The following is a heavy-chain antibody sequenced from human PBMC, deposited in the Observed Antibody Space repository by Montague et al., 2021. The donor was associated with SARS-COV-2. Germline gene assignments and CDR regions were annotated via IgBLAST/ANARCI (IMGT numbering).Heavy chain of an antibody. CDR1: GGSFSTYS. D-gene: IGHD3-10*01. CDR3: ARLGDGVVPSPILGVGPYYSYYYMDV. V-gene: IGHV4-34*01. J-gene: IGHJ6*03. Sequence: SETLSLTCAVHGGSFSTYSWNWIRQPPGKGLEWIGEINHGGSTNYNPSLKSQVTISADTSKNQFSLKLTSVAAADTAVYYCARLGDGVVPSPILGVGPYYSYYYMDVWGKGTTVTVSS. CDR2: INHGGST.